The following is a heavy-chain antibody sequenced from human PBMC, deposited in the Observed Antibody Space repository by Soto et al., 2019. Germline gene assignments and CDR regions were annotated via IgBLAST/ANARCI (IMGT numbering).Heavy chain of an antibody. D-gene: IGHD6-19*01. CDR3: ARDQQWLVPVPLNVDF. V-gene: IGHV1-18*01. CDR1: GYTFRDYG. Sequence: QVQLVQSGAEVKKPGASVKVSCKASGYTFRDYGISWVRQAPGQGLEWMGWISAFNGNTNYTKKFQDRVTVTTDTSTNTAYMELRSLRSDDTAVYYCARDQQWLVPVPLNVDFWGPGTPVIVSS. J-gene: IGHJ4*02. CDR2: ISAFNGNT.